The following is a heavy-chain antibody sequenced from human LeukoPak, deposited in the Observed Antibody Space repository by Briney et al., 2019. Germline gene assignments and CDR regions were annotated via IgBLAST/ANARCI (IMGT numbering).Heavy chain of an antibody. J-gene: IGHJ4*02. D-gene: IGHD3-3*01. CDR2: ISYDGSNK. V-gene: IGHV3-30*18. CDR3: AKGYDFWSGYYWLVFDY. CDR1: GFTFSSYG. Sequence: GGSPRLSCAASGFTFSSYGMHWVRQAPGKGLEWVAVISYDGSNKYYADSVKGRFTISRDNSKNTLYLQMNSLRAEDTAVYYCAKGYDFWSGYYWLVFDYWGQGTLVTVSS.